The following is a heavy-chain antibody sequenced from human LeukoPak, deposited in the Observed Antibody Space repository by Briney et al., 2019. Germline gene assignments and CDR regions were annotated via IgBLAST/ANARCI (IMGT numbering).Heavy chain of an antibody. Sequence: SETLSLTCTVSGGSISSSTTYWGWIRQPPGKGLEWIASIFYSGLTWNNPSLKSRVTISVDTSKNQFSLKVSAVTAADTAVYYCARQGTYYDKIYYFDYWGQGTLVTVSS. CDR1: GGSISSSTTY. CDR2: IFYSGLT. D-gene: IGHD3-16*01. V-gene: IGHV4-39*01. J-gene: IGHJ4*02. CDR3: ARQGTYYDKIYYFDY.